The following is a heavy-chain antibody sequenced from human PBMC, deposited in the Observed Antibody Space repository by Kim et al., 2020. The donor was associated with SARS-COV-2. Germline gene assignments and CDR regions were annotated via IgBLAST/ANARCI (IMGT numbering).Heavy chain of an antibody. J-gene: IGHJ4*02. Sequence: SETLSLTCTVSGGSISSSSYYWGWIRQPPGKGLEWIGSIYYSGSTYYNPSLKSRVTISVDTSKNQFSLKLSSVTAADTAVYYCARLRIQLWETCFDYWGQGTLVTVSS. CDR1: GGSISSSSYY. D-gene: IGHD5-18*01. V-gene: IGHV4-39*01. CDR2: IYYSGST. CDR3: ARLRIQLWETCFDY.